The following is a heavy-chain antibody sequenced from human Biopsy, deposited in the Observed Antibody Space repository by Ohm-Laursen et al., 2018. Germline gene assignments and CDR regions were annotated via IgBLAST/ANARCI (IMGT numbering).Heavy chain of an antibody. J-gene: IGHJ4*02. V-gene: IGHV3-15*01. CDR1: GFTFATYG. Sequence: SLRLSCSASGFTFATYGMSGVRQAPGKGPEWVGHIKSNTDGGTTDYAAPVKGRLTISRDDSKNTVYLQMNSLKTEDTGVYYCTTVASPLYYSSGNRGLVYWGQGTQVTVSS. D-gene: IGHD3-10*01. CDR3: TTVASPLYYSSGNRGLVY. CDR2: IKSNTDGGTT.